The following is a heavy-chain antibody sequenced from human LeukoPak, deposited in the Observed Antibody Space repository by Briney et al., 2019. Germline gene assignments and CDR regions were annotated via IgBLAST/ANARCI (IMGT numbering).Heavy chain of an antibody. V-gene: IGHV4-31*02. D-gene: IGHD4-4*01. Sequence: SETLSLTCIVSGGSISSYDWSWIRQHPGKGLEWIGYIYYSGSTCYNPSLKSRVTISVDTSKNQFSLKLSSVTAADTAVYYCARGGSNYGEVDYWGQGTLVTVSS. CDR3: ARGGSNYGEVDY. CDR2: IYYSGST. J-gene: IGHJ4*02. CDR1: GGSISSYD.